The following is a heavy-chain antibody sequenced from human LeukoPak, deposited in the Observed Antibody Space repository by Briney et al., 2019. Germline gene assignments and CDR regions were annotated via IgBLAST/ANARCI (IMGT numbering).Heavy chain of an antibody. Sequence: ASVKVSCKASGYTFTSYGISWVRQAPGQGLEWMGWISAYNGNTNYAQKLQGRVTMATDTSTSTAYMELSRLRSDDTAMYYCATEIRYYYGSGKALGYWGQGTLVTVSS. CDR3: ATEIRYYYGSGKALGY. D-gene: IGHD3-10*01. V-gene: IGHV1-18*01. J-gene: IGHJ4*02. CDR2: ISAYNGNT. CDR1: GYTFTSYG.